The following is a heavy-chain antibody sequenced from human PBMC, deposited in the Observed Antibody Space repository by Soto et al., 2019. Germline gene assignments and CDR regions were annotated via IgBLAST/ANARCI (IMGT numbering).Heavy chain of an antibody. V-gene: IGHV3-30*18. J-gene: IGHJ6*02. D-gene: IGHD5-12*01. CDR1: GFTFSSYG. CDR2: ITYDGSIK. Sequence: QVQLVESGGGVVQPGRSLRLSCAASGFTFSSYGMHWVRQAPGKGLEWVAGITYDGSIKYYADSVKGRFTISRDNSKNTLYLQMNSLRAEETAVYYCANSGAGYAYYYGMDVWGQGTTVTVSS. CDR3: ANSGAGYAYYYGMDV.